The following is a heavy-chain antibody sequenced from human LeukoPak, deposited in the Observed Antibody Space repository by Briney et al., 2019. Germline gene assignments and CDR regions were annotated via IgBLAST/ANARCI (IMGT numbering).Heavy chain of an antibody. V-gene: IGHV3-11*01. CDR1: GFTFSDYY. CDR3: AKTYSSSCYGALTY. D-gene: IGHD6-13*01. CDR2: ISSSGRII. J-gene: IGHJ4*02. Sequence: GGSLRLSCAASGFTFSDYYMNWIRQAPGKGLEWVSYISSSGRIIYYADSVKGRFTISRDNAKNLLYLQMNSLRAEDTAVYYCAKTYSSSCYGALTYWGQGTLVTVSS.